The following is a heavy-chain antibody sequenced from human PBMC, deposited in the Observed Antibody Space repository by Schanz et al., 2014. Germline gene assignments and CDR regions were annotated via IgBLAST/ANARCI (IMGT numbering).Heavy chain of an antibody. CDR3: ARDNYYGSGSCAY. CDR2: MSYDGSIK. Sequence: QVQLVESGGGVVQFGRSLRLSCAASGFTFSSYGMHWVRQAPGKGLEWVAAMSYDGSIKYYGDSVKGRFTISRDNSKNTLYLHMNTLRSEDTAVYYCARDNYYGSGSCAYWGQGTLVTVSS. V-gene: IGHV3-30*03. CDR1: GFTFSSYG. J-gene: IGHJ4*02. D-gene: IGHD3-10*01.